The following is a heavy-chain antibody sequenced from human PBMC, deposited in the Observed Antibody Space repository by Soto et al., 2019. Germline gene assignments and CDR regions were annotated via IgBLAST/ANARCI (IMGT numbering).Heavy chain of an antibody. CDR1: GDTFNSYV. D-gene: IGHD3-16*01. CDR3: AIESLGAKGADH. J-gene: IGHJ4*02. CDR2: IIPIIGVT. Sequence: QVQLVQSGAEVKRPGSSVKVSCESSGDTFNSYVISWVRQAPGQGLEWMGGIIPIIGVTHYAQKFQGRVTISALSSTGTAYMELTNLGFEDTALYYCAIESLGAKGADHWCQGNLVTVSS. V-gene: IGHV1-69*17.